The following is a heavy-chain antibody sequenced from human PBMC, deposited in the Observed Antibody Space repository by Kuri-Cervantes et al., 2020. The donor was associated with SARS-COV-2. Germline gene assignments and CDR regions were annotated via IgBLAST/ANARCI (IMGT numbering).Heavy chain of an antibody. D-gene: IGHD5-18*01. V-gene: IGHV4-39*01. J-gene: IGHJ4*02. Sequence: SETLSLTCSVSDSSITTSTYDWGWFRQPPGKGLEWIGNMFHGRSTLYNPSLKSRVTIFVNTSENQFSRRLTSVNASDTAVYYCAALGRIQLWSIRYWGRGTLVTVSS. CDR3: AALGRIQLWSIRY. CDR2: MFHGRST. CDR1: DSSITTSTYD.